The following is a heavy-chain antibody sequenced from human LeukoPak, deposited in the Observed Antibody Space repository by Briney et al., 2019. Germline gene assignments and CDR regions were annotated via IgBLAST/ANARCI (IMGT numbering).Heavy chain of an antibody. D-gene: IGHD1-26*01. CDR2: ISGSGGST. V-gene: IGHV3-23*01. J-gene: IGHJ3*02. CDR1: GFTFSSYG. Sequence: GGSLRLSCAASGFTFSSYGMSWVRQAPGKGLEWVSAISGSGGSTYYADSVKGRFTISRDNSKNTLYLQMNSLRAEDTAVYYCARDQYVGDAFDIWGQGTMVTVSS. CDR3: ARDQYVGDAFDI.